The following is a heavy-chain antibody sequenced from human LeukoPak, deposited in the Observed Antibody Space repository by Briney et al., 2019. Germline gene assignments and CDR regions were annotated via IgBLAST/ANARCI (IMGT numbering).Heavy chain of an antibody. CDR3: ARTSSGYYYVLAEYFQH. Sequence: SETLSLTCTVSGGSISSGSYYWSWIRQPAGKGLEWIGRIYTSGSTNYNPSLKSRVTISVDTSKNQFSLKLSSVTAADTAVYYCARTSSGYYYVLAEYFQHWGQGTLVTVSS. D-gene: IGHD3-22*01. J-gene: IGHJ1*01. V-gene: IGHV4-61*02. CDR2: IYTSGST. CDR1: GGSISSGSYY.